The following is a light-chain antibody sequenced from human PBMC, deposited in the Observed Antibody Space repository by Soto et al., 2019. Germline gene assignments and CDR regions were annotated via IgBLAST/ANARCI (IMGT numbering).Light chain of an antibody. CDR1: QVISGW. CDR3: HQASNFPFT. V-gene: IGKV1-12*01. J-gene: IGKJ3*01. CDR2: EAS. Sequence: DIQMTQSPSFLSASVGDRVAITCRASQVISGWLGWYQQKPGKAPKLLIYEASILQSGVPSRFSASGSGTDFTLTISSLQPEDFAAYYCHQASNFPFTCVPGTKVDV.